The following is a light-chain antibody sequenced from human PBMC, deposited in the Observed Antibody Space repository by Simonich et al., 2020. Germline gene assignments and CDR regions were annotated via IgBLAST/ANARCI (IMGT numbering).Light chain of an antibody. Sequence: QSALTQPASVSGSPGQSITISCTGTSSDVGGYNYVSWYQQHPGKAPKLMIYDVSKWPSGFSNRFAGSKSGNTASLTISGLQAEDEADYYCSSYTSSTHVVFGGGTKLTVL. CDR1: SSDVGGYNY. CDR3: SSYTSSTHVV. J-gene: IGLJ2*01. CDR2: DVS. V-gene: IGLV2-14*01.